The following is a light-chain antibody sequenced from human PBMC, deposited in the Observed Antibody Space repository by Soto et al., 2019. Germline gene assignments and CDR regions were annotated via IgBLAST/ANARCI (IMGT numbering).Light chain of an antibody. V-gene: IGKV3-20*01. CDR3: KQYGSSPFS. Sequence: EIVLTQSPGTLSLSPGERATLSCRASQSVSSSYLAWYQQKPGQAPRLLIYGASSRATGIPDRFSGSGSGTDFTLTISRLEPEDFGVYYCKQYGSSPFSFGGGTKVEIK. J-gene: IGKJ4*01. CDR2: GAS. CDR1: QSVSSSY.